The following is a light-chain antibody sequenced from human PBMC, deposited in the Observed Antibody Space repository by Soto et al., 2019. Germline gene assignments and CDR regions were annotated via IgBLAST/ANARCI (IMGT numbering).Light chain of an antibody. CDR1: SSDVGGYNY. V-gene: IGLV2-11*01. CDR2: DVT. Sequence: QSVLTQPRSVSGSPGQSVSISCTGTSSDVGGYNYVSWYQQYPGKAPKLMIYDVTKRPSGVPDRFSGSKSGNRASLTISGLQAEDEADYYCCSYAGSSTSLFGGGTKVTV. CDR3: CSYAGSSTSL. J-gene: IGLJ3*02.